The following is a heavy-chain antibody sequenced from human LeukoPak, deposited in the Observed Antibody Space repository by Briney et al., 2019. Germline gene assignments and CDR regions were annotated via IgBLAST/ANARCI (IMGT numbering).Heavy chain of an antibody. CDR3: AKGSFYCSSNSCPQYYYYMDV. Sequence: GGSLRLSCAASGFTFSSYGMHWVRQAPGKGLEWVAFIRYDGSNKYYADSVKGRFTISRDNSRNALDLQMSSLRVEDTAVYYCAKGSFYCSSNSCPQYYYYMDVWGKGTTVTVSS. D-gene: IGHD2-2*01. CDR1: GFTFSSYG. V-gene: IGHV3-30*02. J-gene: IGHJ6*03. CDR2: IRYDGSNK.